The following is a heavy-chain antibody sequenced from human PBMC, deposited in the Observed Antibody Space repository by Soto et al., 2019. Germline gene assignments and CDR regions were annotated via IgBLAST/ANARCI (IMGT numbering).Heavy chain of an antibody. Sequence: SVKVSCKASRVAFSKFIVTWVRQAPGLGLEWVGGIIPIFGTANYAQKFQGRVTITADESTSTSYMEVNNLRSEDTAVYYCAKVRYSSPMGHYYGMDVWGQGTTVTVS. V-gene: IGHV1-69*13. J-gene: IGHJ6*02. CDR1: RVAFSKFI. CDR2: IIPIFGTA. CDR3: AKVRYSSPMGHYYGMDV. D-gene: IGHD6-19*01.